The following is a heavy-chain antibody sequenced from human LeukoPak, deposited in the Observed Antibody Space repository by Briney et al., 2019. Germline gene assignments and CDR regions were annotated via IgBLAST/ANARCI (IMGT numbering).Heavy chain of an antibody. CDR1: GGSISSYY. CDR2: IYYSGST. CDR3: ARGSPNDAFDI. Sequence: PSETLSLTCTVSGGSISSYYWSWIRQPPGKGLEWIGYIYYSGSTNYNPSLKSRVTISVDTSKNQFSPKLSSVTAADTAVYYCARGSPNDAFDIWGQGTIVTVSS. D-gene: IGHD6-13*01. J-gene: IGHJ3*02. V-gene: IGHV4-59*01.